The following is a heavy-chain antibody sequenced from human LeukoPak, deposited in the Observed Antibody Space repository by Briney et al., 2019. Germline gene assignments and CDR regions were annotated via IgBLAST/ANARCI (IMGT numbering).Heavy chain of an antibody. Sequence: APVKVSCKASGYKFTSYGITWVRQAPGRGLEWMGWISADNGITNYAQKVQGRVTMTTDTSTTTAYMELRSLRSDDTAVYFCARGKQYYDSSGPDFWGQGALVTVSS. CDR2: ISADNGIT. CDR1: GYKFTSYG. V-gene: IGHV1-18*01. J-gene: IGHJ4*02. CDR3: ARGKQYYDSSGPDF. D-gene: IGHD3-22*01.